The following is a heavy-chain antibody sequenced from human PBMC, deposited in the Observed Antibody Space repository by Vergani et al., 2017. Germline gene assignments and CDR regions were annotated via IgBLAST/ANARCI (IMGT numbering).Heavy chain of an antibody. Sequence: QVQLQESGPGLAKPSETLSLMCNVSGYSISTGYQWGWIRQPPGQGLEWIGNIYHTGTTYYNPSPKSRITISVDTSKHQFSLKLTSVSAADTARYYCVRRMAVAVAGSFDLWGQGTLVTVSS. CDR3: VRRMAVAVAGSFDL. D-gene: IGHD6-19*01. J-gene: IGHJ4*02. CDR1: GYSISTGYQ. CDR2: IYHTGTT. V-gene: IGHV4-38-2*02.